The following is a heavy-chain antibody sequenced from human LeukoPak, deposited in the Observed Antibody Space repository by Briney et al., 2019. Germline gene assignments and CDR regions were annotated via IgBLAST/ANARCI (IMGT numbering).Heavy chain of an antibody. V-gene: IGHV3-30*03. Sequence: PGRSLRLSCAASGFTFSSYGMHWVRQAPGKGLEWVAVISYDGSNKYYAGSVKGRFTISRDNAKNSLYLQMNSLRAEDTAVYYCATAGGGFWGLGTLVTVSS. D-gene: IGHD3-10*01. CDR2: ISYDGSNK. CDR3: ATAGGGF. J-gene: IGHJ4*02. CDR1: GFTFSSYG.